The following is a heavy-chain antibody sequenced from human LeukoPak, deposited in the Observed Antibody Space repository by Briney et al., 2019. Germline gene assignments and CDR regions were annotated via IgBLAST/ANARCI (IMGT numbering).Heavy chain of an antibody. Sequence: SETLSLTCTVSGGSISRYYWSWVRQPAGKGLEWIGRIYASGNTNYNPSLKGRVTMTVDTSKNQFSLNLSSVTAADTAVYYCARGRGSSWYFDSWGQGTLVTVSS. D-gene: IGHD6-13*01. CDR3: ARGRGSSWYFDS. CDR1: GGSISRYY. V-gene: IGHV4-4*07. CDR2: IYASGNT. J-gene: IGHJ4*02.